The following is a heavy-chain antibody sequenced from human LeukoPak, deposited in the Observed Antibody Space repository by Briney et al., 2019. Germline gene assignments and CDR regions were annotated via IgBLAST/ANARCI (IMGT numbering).Heavy chain of an antibody. Sequence: GGSLRLSCAASGFTVSINYMSWVGQAPGKGLEWVSVIYSGGSTYYADSVKGRFTISRDNSKNSLYLQMNSLRTEDTALYYCAKDMNLAGSSGWHEGFDYWGQGTLVTVSS. CDR2: IYSGGST. CDR3: AKDMNLAGSSGWHEGFDY. CDR1: GFTVSINY. V-gene: IGHV3-53*05. D-gene: IGHD6-19*01. J-gene: IGHJ4*02.